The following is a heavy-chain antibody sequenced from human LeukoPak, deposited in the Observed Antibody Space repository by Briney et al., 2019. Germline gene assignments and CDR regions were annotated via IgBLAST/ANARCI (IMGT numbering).Heavy chain of an antibody. CDR3: ARVRSYGSYYLDY. CDR2: ISSSSSYT. J-gene: IGHJ4*02. V-gene: IGHV3-11*06. Sequence: PGGSLRLSCAASGFTFSDYYMSWIRQAPGKGLEWVSYISSSSSYTNYADSVKGRFTISRDNAKNSLYLQMNSLRAEDTAVYYCARVRSYGSYYLDYWGQGTLVTVSS. D-gene: IGHD5-18*01. CDR1: GFTFSDYY.